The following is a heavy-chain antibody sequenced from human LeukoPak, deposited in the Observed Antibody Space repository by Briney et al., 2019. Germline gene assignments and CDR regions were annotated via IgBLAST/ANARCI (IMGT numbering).Heavy chain of an antibody. Sequence: GGSLRLSCAASGFTFSSYSMNWVRQAPGKGLEWVSAISSSSSYIYYADSVKGRVTISRDNAKNSLYLQMNSLRAEDTAVYYCARDVYGDGGHFDYWGQGTLVTVSS. J-gene: IGHJ4*02. V-gene: IGHV3-21*01. CDR2: ISSSSSYI. CDR3: ARDVYGDGGHFDY. D-gene: IGHD4-17*01. CDR1: GFTFSSYS.